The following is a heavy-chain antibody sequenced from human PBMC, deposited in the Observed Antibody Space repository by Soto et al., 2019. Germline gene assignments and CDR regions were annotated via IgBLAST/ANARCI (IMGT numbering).Heavy chain of an antibody. V-gene: IGHV3-23*01. D-gene: IGHD2-15*01. Sequence: GGSLRLSCAASGFTFSSYAMSWVRQAPGKGMEWVAAISGSDGSTYYADSVKGRFTISRENSKNTLYLQMNSLRAEDAAVYYCAKDLVGSNADYYDYWGQGTPVTVSS. CDR1: GFTFSSYA. J-gene: IGHJ4*02. CDR3: AKDLVGSNADYYDY. CDR2: ISGSDGST.